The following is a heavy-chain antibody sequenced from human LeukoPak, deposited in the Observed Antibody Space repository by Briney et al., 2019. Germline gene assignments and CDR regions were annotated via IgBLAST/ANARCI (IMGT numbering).Heavy chain of an antibody. CDR2: IHSRGTT. D-gene: IGHD4-17*01. CDR1: GGSISSSNYY. J-gene: IGHJ5*02. V-gene: IGHV4-39*01. CDR3: ARLPTGYPNWFDP. Sequence: SETLSLTCTVSGGSISSSNYYWGWIRQPPGKGLEWIATIHSRGTTYYNPSLESRVTISVDTSRNQFSLKLRSVIAADTALYFCARLPTGYPNWFDPWGQGILVTVSS.